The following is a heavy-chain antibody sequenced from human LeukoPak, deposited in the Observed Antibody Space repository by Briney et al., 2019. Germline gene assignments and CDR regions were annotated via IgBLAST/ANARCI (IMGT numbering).Heavy chain of an antibody. CDR3: ARPDLRSGYYDFDY. V-gene: IGHV1-8*03. CDR2: INPNSGNP. D-gene: IGHD3-22*01. Sequence: ASVKVSCKASGYTFTSYGISWVRQAPGQGLEWMGWINPNSGNPGYERQFQGRVTFTRDTSVSTAYMELSGLRSEDTAVYYCARPDLRSGYYDFDYWGQGTQVTVSS. CDR1: GYTFTSYG. J-gene: IGHJ4*02.